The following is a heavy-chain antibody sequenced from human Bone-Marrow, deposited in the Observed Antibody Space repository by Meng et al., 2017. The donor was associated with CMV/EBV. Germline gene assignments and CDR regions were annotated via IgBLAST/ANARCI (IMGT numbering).Heavy chain of an antibody. J-gene: IGHJ6*02. CDR2: IKQDGSEK. V-gene: IGHV3-7*01. Sequence: GESLKISCAASGFTFSSYWMSWVRQAPGKGLEWVANIKQDGSEKYYVDSVKGRSTISRENAKNSLYLQMNSLRAEDTAVYYCARAYDFWSTDYYYGMDVWGQGTTVTVSS. CDR3: ARAYDFWSTDYYYGMDV. CDR1: GFTFSSYW. D-gene: IGHD3-3*01.